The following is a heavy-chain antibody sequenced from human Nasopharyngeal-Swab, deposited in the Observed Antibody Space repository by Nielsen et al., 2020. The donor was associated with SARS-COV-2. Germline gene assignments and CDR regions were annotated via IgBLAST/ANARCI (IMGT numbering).Heavy chain of an antibody. D-gene: IGHD1-20*01. J-gene: IGHJ4*02. CDR1: GFTFSNYW. CDR3: ARLPRNNWRLDS. Sequence: GESLKISCAASGFTFSNYWMSWVRQAPGKRLEWVANIKEDGSEKDYVDSVKGRFTISRDNIKNSLYLQMNSLRVEDTAVYFCARLPRNNWRLDSWGQGILVTVSS. CDR2: IKEDGSEK. V-gene: IGHV3-7*03.